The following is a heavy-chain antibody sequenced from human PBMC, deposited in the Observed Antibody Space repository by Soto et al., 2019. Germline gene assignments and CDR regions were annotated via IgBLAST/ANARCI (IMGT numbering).Heavy chain of an antibody. Sequence: GASVKVSCTASGYTFTSYYMHWVRQAPGQGLEWMGIINPSGGSTSYAQKFQGRVTMTRDTSTSTVYMELSSLRSEDTAVYYCARDDGTDILTGYYIGWFDPWGQGTLVTVSS. D-gene: IGHD3-9*01. CDR1: GYTFTSYY. V-gene: IGHV1-46*01. CDR3: ARDDGTDILTGYYIGWFDP. CDR2: INPSGGST. J-gene: IGHJ5*02.